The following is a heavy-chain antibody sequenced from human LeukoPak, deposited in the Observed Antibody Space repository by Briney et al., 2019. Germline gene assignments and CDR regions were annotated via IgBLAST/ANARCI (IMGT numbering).Heavy chain of an antibody. J-gene: IGHJ4*02. CDR2: IYHSGST. CDR3: ARDRGLHYFDL. V-gene: IGHV4-38-2*02. CDR1: GYSISSGYY. Sequence: SETLSLTCTVSGYSISSGYYWGWIRQPPGKGLEWIGSIYHSGSTYYNPSLKSRVTISVDTSKNQFSLNLSSVSAADTAVYYCARDRGLHYFDLWGQGTLVTVSS.